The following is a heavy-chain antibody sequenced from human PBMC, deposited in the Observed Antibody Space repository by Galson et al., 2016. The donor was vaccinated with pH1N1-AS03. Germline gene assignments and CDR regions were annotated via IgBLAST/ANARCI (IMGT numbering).Heavy chain of an antibody. CDR3: ARTSGAYFGSAFDI. J-gene: IGHJ3*02. V-gene: IGHV3-30-3*01. CDR1: GFTFSTHT. CDR2: ISYDGGDK. D-gene: IGHD1-26*01. Sequence: SLRLSCAASGFTFSTHTMHWVRQAPGKGLEWVAAISYDGGDKFYADSVKGRFTISRDNSKNTLYLQVNSLRAEDTAIYYCARTSGAYFGSAFDIWGQGTMVTVSS.